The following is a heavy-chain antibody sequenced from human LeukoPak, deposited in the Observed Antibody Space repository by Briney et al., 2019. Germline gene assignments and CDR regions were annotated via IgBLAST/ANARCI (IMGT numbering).Heavy chain of an antibody. V-gene: IGHV3-66*01. J-gene: IGHJ4*02. CDR2: IYSGGST. CDR1: GFTVSSNY. D-gene: IGHD3-10*01. Sequence: GGSLRLSCAASGFTVSSNYMSWVRQAPGKGLEWVSVIYSGGSTYYADSVKGGFTISRDNSKNTLYLQMNSLRAEDTAVYYCASSLGSGDYFDYWGQGTLVTVSS. CDR3: ASSLGSGDYFDY.